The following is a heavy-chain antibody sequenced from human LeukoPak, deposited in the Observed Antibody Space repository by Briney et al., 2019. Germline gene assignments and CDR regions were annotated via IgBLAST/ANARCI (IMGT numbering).Heavy chain of an antibody. V-gene: IGHV3-30*18. CDR3: AKALYATEAIDY. CDR1: GFTFSRYG. D-gene: IGHD2-2*02. Sequence: GGSLRLSCAASGFTFSRYGMHWVRQAPGKGLEWVAVIPYDGSNKYYGDSVKGRFTISRDNSKNTLYLQMNNLRAEDTAVYYCAKALYATEAIDYWGQGTLVTVSS. J-gene: IGHJ4*02. CDR2: IPYDGSNK.